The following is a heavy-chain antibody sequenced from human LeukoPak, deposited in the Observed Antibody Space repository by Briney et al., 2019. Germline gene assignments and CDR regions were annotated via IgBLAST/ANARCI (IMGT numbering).Heavy chain of an antibody. Sequence: SETLSLTCSVSGDSIISTNSYWGWIRQPPGKEPEWIASIYYSESTHYNPSLKSRVTISIDTSTNQFSLKLNSVTAADTAVYYCARVEYSSGWSPFDYWGQGTLVTVS. CDR2: IYYSEST. D-gene: IGHD6-19*01. V-gene: IGHV4-39*07. J-gene: IGHJ4*02. CDR3: ARVEYSSGWSPFDY. CDR1: GDSIISTNSY.